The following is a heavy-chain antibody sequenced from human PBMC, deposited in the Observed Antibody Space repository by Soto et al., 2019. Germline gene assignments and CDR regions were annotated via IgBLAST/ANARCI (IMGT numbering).Heavy chain of an antibody. CDR3: ARVQLARIYYFDY. V-gene: IGHV1-69*01. J-gene: IGHJ4*02. D-gene: IGHD2-2*01. CDR1: GGTFSSYA. CDR2: IIPIFGTA. Sequence: QVQLVQSGAEVKKPGSSVKVSCKASGGTFSSYAISWVRQAPGQGLEWMGVIIPIFGTATYAQKFQGRVTITADESTSTAYMELGILRSEDTAVYYCARVQLARIYYFDYWGQGTLVTVSS.